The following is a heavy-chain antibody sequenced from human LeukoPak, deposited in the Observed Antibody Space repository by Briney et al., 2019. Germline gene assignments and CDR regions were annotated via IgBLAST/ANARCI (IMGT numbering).Heavy chain of an antibody. CDR2: INTNTGNP. J-gene: IGHJ5*02. CDR3: AREIKRQWLANWFDP. Sequence: ASVKVSCKASGYTFTSYAMNWVRQAPGQGLEWMGWINTNTGNPTYAQGFTGRFVFSLDTSVSTAYLQISSLKAEDTAVYYCAREIKRQWLANWFDPWGQGTLVTVSS. V-gene: IGHV7-4-1*02. D-gene: IGHD6-19*01. CDR1: GYTFTSYA.